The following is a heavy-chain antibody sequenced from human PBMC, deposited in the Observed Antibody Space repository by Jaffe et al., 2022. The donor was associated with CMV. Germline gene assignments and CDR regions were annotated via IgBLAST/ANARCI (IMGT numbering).Heavy chain of an antibody. CDR3: AKPGSGDYPSFIQFDN. CDR2: ISGSGGAT. V-gene: IGHV3-23*01. D-gene: IGHD4-17*01. CDR1: GFTFTISA. J-gene: IGHJ4*02. Sequence: EVQLLESGGGLVQPGGSLRLSCADSGFTFTISAMSWVRQAPGKGLEWVSGISGSGGATYYADSVKGRFTISRDNSKNTLYLQMNSLRAEDTAVYYCAKPGSGDYPSFIQFDNWGQGTLVTVSS.